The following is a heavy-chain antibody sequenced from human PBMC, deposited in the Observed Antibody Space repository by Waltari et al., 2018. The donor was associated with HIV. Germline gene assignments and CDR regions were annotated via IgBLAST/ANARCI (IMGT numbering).Heavy chain of an antibody. Sequence: QMQLVQSGAEVKKTGSSVKVSCKASGYTFTYRYQPWVRQAPGQALEWMGWITPFNGNTNYAQKFQDRVTITRDRSMSTAYMELSSLRFEDTAMYYCARSRDYGSGKDYDMDVWGQGTTVTVSS. J-gene: IGHJ6*02. CDR2: ITPFNGNT. V-gene: IGHV1-45*02. D-gene: IGHD3-10*01. CDR3: ARSRDYGSGKDYDMDV. CDR1: GYTFTYRY.